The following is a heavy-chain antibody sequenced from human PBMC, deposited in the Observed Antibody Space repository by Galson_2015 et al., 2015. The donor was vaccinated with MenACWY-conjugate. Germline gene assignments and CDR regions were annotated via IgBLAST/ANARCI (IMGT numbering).Heavy chain of an antibody. CDR3: ARRLYYDFWSGYYTPGEVGIMGGYYYYGMDV. J-gene: IGHJ6*02. V-gene: IGHV1-3*01. CDR1: GYTFTSYA. D-gene: IGHD3-3*01. CDR2: INAGNGNT. Sequence: SVKVSCKASGYTFTSYAMHWVRQAPGQRLEWMGWINAGNGNTKYSQKFQGRVTITRDTSASTAYMELSSLRSEDTAVYYCARRLYYDFWSGYYTPGEVGIMGGYYYYGMDVWGQGTTVTVSS.